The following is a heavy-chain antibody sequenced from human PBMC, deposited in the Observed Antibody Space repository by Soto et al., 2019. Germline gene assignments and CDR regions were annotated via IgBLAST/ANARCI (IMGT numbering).Heavy chain of an antibody. J-gene: IGHJ1*01. CDR1: GGTFSSYT. Sequence: QVQLVQSGAEVKKPGSSVKVSCKASGGTFSSYTISWVRQAPGPGLEWMGRIIPILGIANYAQKFQGRVTITADKSTSTAYMELSSLRSEDKAVYYCARGGMYYYDSSGFPEYFQHWGQGTLVTVSS. CDR3: ARGGMYYYDSSGFPEYFQH. D-gene: IGHD3-22*01. V-gene: IGHV1-69*02. CDR2: IIPILGIA.